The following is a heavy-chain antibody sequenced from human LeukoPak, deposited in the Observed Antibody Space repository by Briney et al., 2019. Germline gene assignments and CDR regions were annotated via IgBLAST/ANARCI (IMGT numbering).Heavy chain of an antibody. CDR2: IAGSDGFT. J-gene: IGHJ5*02. V-gene: IGHV3-23*01. Sequence: GGSLRLSCAASGFPFSSYALNWVRQAPGKGLEWVSVIAGSDGFTQYADSVKGRFTISRDNSKNTLYLQMNSLRAEDTAVYYCAKEYSYCGGDCYTIGFDPWGQGTLVTVSS. CDR1: GFPFSSYA. CDR3: AKEYSYCGGDCYTIGFDP. D-gene: IGHD2-21*02.